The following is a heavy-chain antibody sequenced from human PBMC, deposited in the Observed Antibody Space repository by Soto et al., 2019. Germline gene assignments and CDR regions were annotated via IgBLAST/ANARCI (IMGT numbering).Heavy chain of an antibody. CDR2: IYPSGST. CDR3: ARGQVVAAQH. V-gene: IGHV4-30-2*01. D-gene: IGHD2-15*01. Sequence: QLQLQESGSGLVKPSQTLSLTCAVSGGSISSGGYSWSWIRQPQGKGLEWIGYIYPSGSTYYNPSLKRRVTLSVDRSKNQSSLKLSSVTAADTAVYYCARGQVVAAQHWGQGTLVTVSS. J-gene: IGHJ4*02. CDR1: GGSISSGGYS.